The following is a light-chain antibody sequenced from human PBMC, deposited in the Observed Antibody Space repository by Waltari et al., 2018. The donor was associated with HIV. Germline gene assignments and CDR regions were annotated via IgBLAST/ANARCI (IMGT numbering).Light chain of an antibody. J-gene: IGKJ2*01. Sequence: EVVLTQSPCTLSLSPGDRAILSCRASQSISADSLGWYQQKLGQAPSLLIYGASSRAPGVTDRFSGSGSRTDFTLTISRLEPEDFAVYYCQHYGNSPFTFGQGTKL. CDR1: QSISADS. CDR3: QHYGNSPFT. V-gene: IGKV3-20*01. CDR2: GAS.